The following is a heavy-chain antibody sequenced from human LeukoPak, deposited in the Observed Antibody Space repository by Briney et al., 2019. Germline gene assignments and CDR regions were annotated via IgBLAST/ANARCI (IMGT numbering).Heavy chain of an antibody. CDR1: GGSFSGYY. Sequence: PSETLSLTCAVYGGSFSGYYWSWIRQPPGKGLEWIGEINHSGSTNYNPSLKSRVTISVDTSKNQFSLKLSSVTAADTAVYYRARGSSWYRPLDYWGQGTLVTVSS. J-gene: IGHJ4*02. D-gene: IGHD6-13*01. V-gene: IGHV4-34*01. CDR2: INHSGST. CDR3: ARGSSWYRPLDY.